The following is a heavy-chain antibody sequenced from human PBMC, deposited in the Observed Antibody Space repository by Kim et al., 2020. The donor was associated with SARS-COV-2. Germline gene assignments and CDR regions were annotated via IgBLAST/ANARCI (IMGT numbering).Heavy chain of an antibody. CDR2: ISYDGSNK. Sequence: GGSLRLSCAASGFTFSSYGMHWVRQAPGKGLEWVAVISYDGSNKYYADSVKGRFTISRDNSKNTLYLQMNSLRAEDTAVYYCAKPIAVAAPCADYWGQGT. CDR3: AKPIAVAAPCADY. V-gene: IGHV3-30*18. J-gene: IGHJ4*02. CDR1: GFTFSSYG. D-gene: IGHD6-19*01.